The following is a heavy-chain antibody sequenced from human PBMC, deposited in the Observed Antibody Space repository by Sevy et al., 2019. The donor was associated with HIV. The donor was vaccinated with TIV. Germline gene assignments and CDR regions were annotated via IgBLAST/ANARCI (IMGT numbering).Heavy chain of an antibody. V-gene: IGHV3-74*01. Sequence: GGSLRLSCAGSGFSITSYWMHWVRQAPGKGLVWVSRMNEDGSVTNHADSVRGRFTISRDIAKNTLYLQMNSLSVDDTAVYYCVKDFGGPTDYWGPGNVVTVSS. D-gene: IGHD3-16*01. J-gene: IGHJ4*02. CDR3: VKDFGGPTDY. CDR1: GFSITSYW. CDR2: MNEDGSVT.